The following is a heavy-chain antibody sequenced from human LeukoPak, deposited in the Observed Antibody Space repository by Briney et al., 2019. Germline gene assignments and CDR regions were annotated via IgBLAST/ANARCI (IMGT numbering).Heavy chain of an antibody. D-gene: IGHD2-21*01. J-gene: IGHJ6*02. CDR2: IIPIFGTA. CDR3: ARDLYSVVVGRMDV. CDR1: GGTFSSYA. Sequence: GASVKVSCKASGGTFSSYAISWVRQAPGQGLEWMGGIIPIFGTANYAQKLQGRVTITADESTSTAYMELSSLRSEDTAVYYCARDLYSVVVGRMDVWGQGTTVTVSS. V-gene: IGHV1-69*13.